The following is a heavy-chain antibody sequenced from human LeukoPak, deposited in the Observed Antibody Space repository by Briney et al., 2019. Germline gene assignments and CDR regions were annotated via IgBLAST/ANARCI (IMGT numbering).Heavy chain of an antibody. Sequence: QAGGSLRLSCEVSGFTFSNYAMNWVRQAPGKGLEWVSSISASAGSAVYGDSVKGRFTISRVNAENTLYLQMDSLRADDTAIYYCAKGQRSGEYDYGWGPFDIWGQGTMVTVSS. CDR3: AKGQRSGEYDYGWGPFDI. V-gene: IGHV3-23*01. CDR1: GFTFSNYA. D-gene: IGHD3-10*01. CDR2: ISASAGSA. J-gene: IGHJ3*02.